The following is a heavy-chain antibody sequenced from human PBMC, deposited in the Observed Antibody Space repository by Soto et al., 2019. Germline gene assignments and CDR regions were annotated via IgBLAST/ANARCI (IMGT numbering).Heavy chain of an antibody. CDR3: AKDISGSSSWYFDY. CDR1: GFTFDDYA. CDR2: ISWNSGRI. D-gene: IGHD6-13*01. Sequence: EVQLVESGGGLVQPGRSLRLSCAASGFTFDDYAMHWVRPAPGKGLEWVSGISWNSGRIGYADSVKGRFTISRDNAKNSLYLQMTRLRSEDTAVYYCAKDISGSSSWYFDYWGQGTLVTVSS. V-gene: IGHV3-9*01. J-gene: IGHJ4*02.